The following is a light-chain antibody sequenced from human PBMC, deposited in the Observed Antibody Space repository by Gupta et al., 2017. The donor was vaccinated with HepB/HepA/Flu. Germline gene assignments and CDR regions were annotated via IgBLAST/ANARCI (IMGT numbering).Light chain of an antibody. CDR1: QSVLYSSNNKNY. Sequence: DIVMTQSPDSLAVSLGESATINCKSSQSVLYSSNNKNYLAWYQQKPGQPPKLLIYWASTRESGVPDRFSGSGSGTDFTLTISSLQAEDVAVYYCQQADRTPLTFGGGTKVEIK. CDR3: QQADRTPLT. CDR2: WAS. V-gene: IGKV4-1*01. J-gene: IGKJ4*01.